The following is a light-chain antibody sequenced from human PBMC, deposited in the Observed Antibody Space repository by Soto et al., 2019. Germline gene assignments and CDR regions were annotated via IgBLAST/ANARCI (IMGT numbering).Light chain of an antibody. CDR2: EVS. J-gene: IGLJ1*01. Sequence: SVLTPPASVSGSPGQSITISGTGTSSDVGSYSLVSWYQQHPGKAPKLMIYEVSKRPSGVSNRFSGSKSGDTASLTISGLQAEDEADYYCCSYAGSNTYVFGTGTKVTVL. CDR1: SSDVGSYSL. V-gene: IGLV2-23*02. CDR3: CSYAGSNTYV.